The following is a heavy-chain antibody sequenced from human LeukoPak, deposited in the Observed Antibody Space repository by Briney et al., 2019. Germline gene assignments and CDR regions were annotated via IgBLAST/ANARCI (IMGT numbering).Heavy chain of an antibody. Sequence: GESLKISCKGSGYSFTSYWIGWVRQMPGKGLEWMGIIYPGDSDTTYSPSFQGQVTISANKSISTAYLQWSSLKASDSAMYYCARQDDTSALYYVPRYFNYWGQGTLVTVSS. CDR2: IYPGDSDT. CDR3: ARQDDTSALYYVPRYFNY. V-gene: IGHV5-51*01. CDR1: GYSFTSYW. D-gene: IGHD3-22*01. J-gene: IGHJ4*02.